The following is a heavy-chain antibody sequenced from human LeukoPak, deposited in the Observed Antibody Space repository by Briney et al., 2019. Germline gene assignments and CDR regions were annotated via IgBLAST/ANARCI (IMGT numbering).Heavy chain of an antibody. Sequence: SGTLSLTCVVSVCFISSGGYSWSWIRQPPGKGRVGIRYIYHSGNNYYNPSLKSRVTISENRSKNQFFLKMSSVTAAATAVYFCARVSDFSGYLAFDIWGQRTMVTVSS. V-gene: IGHV4-30-2*01. CDR1: VCFISSGGYS. J-gene: IGHJ3*02. CDR3: ARVSDFSGYLAFDI. CDR2: IYHSGNN. D-gene: IGHD3-22*01.